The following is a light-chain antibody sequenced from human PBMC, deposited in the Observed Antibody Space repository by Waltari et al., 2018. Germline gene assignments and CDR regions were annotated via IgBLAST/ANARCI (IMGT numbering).Light chain of an antibody. V-gene: IGKV3-20*01. Sequence: EIVLTQSPGSLSLSPGDSATLSCRASQSVTSSYLAWYQQKPGQAPRLLIYGASSRATGIPDRFSGSGSGTDFTLTISRLEPEECAVYYCQQYGGSPAYTFGQGTKLEIK. CDR1: QSVTSSY. J-gene: IGKJ2*01. CDR2: GAS. CDR3: QQYGGSPAYT.